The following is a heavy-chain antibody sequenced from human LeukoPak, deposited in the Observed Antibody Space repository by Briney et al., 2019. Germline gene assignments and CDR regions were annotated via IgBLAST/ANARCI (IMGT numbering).Heavy chain of an antibody. V-gene: IGHV3-23*01. J-gene: IGHJ1*01. CDR2: ISGSGGST. Sequence: GGSLRLSCAASGFTFSSYGMSWVRQAPGKGLEWVSAISGSGGSTYYADSVKGRFTISRDNSKNTLYLQMNSLRAEDTAVYYCAKDLDYDSSGYWSGYFQHWGQGTLVTVSS. CDR1: GFTFSSYG. D-gene: IGHD3-22*01. CDR3: AKDLDYDSSGYWSGYFQH.